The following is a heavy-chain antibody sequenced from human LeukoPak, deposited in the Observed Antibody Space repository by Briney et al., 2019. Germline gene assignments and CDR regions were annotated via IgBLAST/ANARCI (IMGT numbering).Heavy chain of an antibody. CDR1: GGSFSGYY. V-gene: IGHV4-34*01. J-gene: IGHJ4*02. D-gene: IGHD2-15*01. CDR3: ARTPGAVGPLIDY. Sequence: SETLSLTCAVYGGSFSGYYWSWIRQPPGKGLEWIGEINHSGSTNYNPSLKSRVTISVDTSKNQFSLKLSSVTAADTAVYYCARTPGAVGPLIDYWAREPWSPSLQ. CDR2: INHSGST.